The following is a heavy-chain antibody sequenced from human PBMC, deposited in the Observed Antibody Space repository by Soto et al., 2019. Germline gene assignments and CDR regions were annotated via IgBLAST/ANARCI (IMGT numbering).Heavy chain of an antibody. CDR1: GYTFTSYD. CDR2: INPSGGST. Sequence: VSVLGSCKGSGYTFTSYDINWVRQATGQGLEWMGIINPSGGSTTYAQKFQGRVTMTRDTSTSTVYMELSSLRSEDTAVYYCARDRRDGYNTFDYWGQGTLVTVSS. D-gene: IGHD5-12*01. J-gene: IGHJ4*02. V-gene: IGHV1-46*01. CDR3: ARDRRDGYNTFDY.